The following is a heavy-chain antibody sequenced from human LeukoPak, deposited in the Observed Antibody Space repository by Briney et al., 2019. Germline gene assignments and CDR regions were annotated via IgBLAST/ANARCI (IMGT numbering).Heavy chain of an antibody. CDR2: ISGSGGST. CDR3: AKAPGGIVGY. Sequence: GGSLRLSCAASGFTFSSYAMTWVRQAPGKGLEWVSAISGSGGSTYYADSAKGRFTISRDNSKNTVYLQMNSLRADDTAVYYCAKAPGGIVGYWGQGTLVTVSS. J-gene: IGHJ4*02. CDR1: GFTFSSYA. D-gene: IGHD3-16*01. V-gene: IGHV3-23*01.